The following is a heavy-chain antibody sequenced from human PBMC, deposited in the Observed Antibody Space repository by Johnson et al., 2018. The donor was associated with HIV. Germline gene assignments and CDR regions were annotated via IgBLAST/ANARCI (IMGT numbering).Heavy chain of an antibody. V-gene: IGHV3-66*02. CDR1: GFTFSSYW. CDR2: IYSGGST. CDR3: AKAPYGSGIRPGAFDI. J-gene: IGHJ3*02. Sequence: VQLVESGGGLVQPGGSLRLSCAASGFTFSSYWMSWVRQAPGTGLEWVSVIYSGGSTYYADSVKVRFTISRDNSKTTLYLQMNSLRAEDTTVYYCAKAPYGSGIRPGAFDIWGQGTMVTVSS. D-gene: IGHD3-10*01.